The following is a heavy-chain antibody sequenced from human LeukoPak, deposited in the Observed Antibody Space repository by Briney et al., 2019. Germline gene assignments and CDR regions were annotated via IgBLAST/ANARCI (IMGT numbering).Heavy chain of an antibody. D-gene: IGHD2-2*01. V-gene: IGHV1-18*01. CDR1: GYTFTSYG. CDR2: ISAYNGNT. Sequence: VASVKVSCKASGYTFTSYGISWVRQAPGQGLEWMGWISAYNGNTNYAQKLQGRVTMTTDTSTSTAYMELRSLRSDDTAVYYCARVYCSSTSCAPDNWFDPWGQGTLVTVSS. J-gene: IGHJ5*02. CDR3: ARVYCSSTSCAPDNWFDP.